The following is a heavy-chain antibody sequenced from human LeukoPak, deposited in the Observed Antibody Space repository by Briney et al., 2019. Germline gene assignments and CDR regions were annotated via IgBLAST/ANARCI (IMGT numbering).Heavy chain of an antibody. V-gene: IGHV3-30*04. J-gene: IGHJ4*02. CDR3: AREGGRYFDY. D-gene: IGHD3-16*01. CDR2: ISYDGSNK. CDR1: GFTFSSYA. Sequence: PGRSLRLSCAASGFTFSSYAMHWVRQAPGKGLEWEAVISYDGSNKYYADSVKGRFTISRDNSKNTLYLQMNSLRAEDTAVYYCAREGGRYFDYWGQGTPVTVSS.